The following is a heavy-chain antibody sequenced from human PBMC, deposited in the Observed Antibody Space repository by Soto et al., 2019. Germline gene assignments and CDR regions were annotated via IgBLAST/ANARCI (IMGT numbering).Heavy chain of an antibody. CDR1: GYTFTSYY. J-gene: IGHJ6*02. V-gene: IGHV1-46*01. CDR3: ARVYYDYVWGSYRQPAAYYYYGMDV. Sequence: ASVKVSCKASGYTFTSYYMHWVRQAPGQGLEWMGIINPSGGSTSYAQKFQGRVTMTRDTSTSTVYMELSSLRSEDTAVYYCARVYYDYVWGSYRQPAAYYYYGMDVWGQGTTVTVSS. CDR2: INPSGGST. D-gene: IGHD3-16*02.